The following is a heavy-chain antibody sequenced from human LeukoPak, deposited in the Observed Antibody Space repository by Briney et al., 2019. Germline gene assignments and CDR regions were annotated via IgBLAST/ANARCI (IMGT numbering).Heavy chain of an antibody. D-gene: IGHD6-6*01. Sequence: PGGSLRLSCAASGFTFDDYGMSWVRQAPGEWLEWVSLIYSGGSTYYADSVKGRFTISRDNSKNTLYLQMNSLRAEDTAVYYCAAYSSCDYWGQGTLVTVSS. CDR1: GFTFDDYG. CDR2: IYSGGST. V-gene: IGHV3-53*01. CDR3: AAYSSCDY. J-gene: IGHJ4*02.